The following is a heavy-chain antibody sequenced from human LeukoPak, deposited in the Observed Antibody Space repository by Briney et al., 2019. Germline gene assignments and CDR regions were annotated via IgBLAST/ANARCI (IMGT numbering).Heavy chain of an antibody. V-gene: IGHV3-30*04. J-gene: IGHJ6*03. CDR1: GFTFSSYA. Sequence: GRSLRLSCAPSGFTFSSYAMHCVRQAPGKGLEWVAVISYDGSNKYYADSVKGRFTISRDNSKNTLYLQMNSLRAEDTAVYYCARDTIIAAAGTISYYYYYMDVWGKGTTVTVSS. D-gene: IGHD6-13*01. CDR3: ARDTIIAAAGTISYYYYYMDV. CDR2: ISYDGSNK.